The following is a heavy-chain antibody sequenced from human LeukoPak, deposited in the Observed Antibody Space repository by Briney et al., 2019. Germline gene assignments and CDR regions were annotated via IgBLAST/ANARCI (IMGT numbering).Heavy chain of an antibody. Sequence: SETLSLTCSVSGASISNYYLAWIRQPGGKGLEWIGRIYISGNTNYNPSLKSRVTVSVDTSKIQFYLKLNSVTAADTAVYYCARYSGTYYPFDYLGQGTLVTVSS. CDR1: GASISNYY. CDR3: ARYSGTYYPFDY. V-gene: IGHV4-4*07. J-gene: IGHJ4*02. D-gene: IGHD1-26*01. CDR2: IYISGNT.